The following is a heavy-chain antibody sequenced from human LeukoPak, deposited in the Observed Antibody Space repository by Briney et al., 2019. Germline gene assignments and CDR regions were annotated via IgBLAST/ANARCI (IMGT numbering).Heavy chain of an antibody. CDR1: GFTVSSNY. Sequence: GGSLRLSCAASGFTVSSNYMSWVRQAPGKGLEWVSVIYSGGSTYYADSVKGRFTISRDNSKNTLYLQMNSLRAEDTAVYYCARDMSGGWYYFDYWGQGSLVTVSS. J-gene: IGHJ4*02. CDR2: IYSGGST. D-gene: IGHD6-19*01. V-gene: IGHV3-53*01. CDR3: ARDMSGGWYYFDY.